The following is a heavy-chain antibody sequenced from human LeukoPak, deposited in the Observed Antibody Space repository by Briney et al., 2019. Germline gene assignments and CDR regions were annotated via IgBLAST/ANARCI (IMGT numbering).Heavy chain of an antibody. J-gene: IGHJ4*02. CDR2: INHSGST. Sequence: SETLSLTCAVYGGSFSGYYWSWIRQPPGKGLEWIGEINHSGSTNYNPSLKRRVTISVDTSKNQFSLKLSSVTAADTAVYYCARGGYYDILTGYPFDYWGQGTLVTVSS. CDR3: ARGGYYDILTGYPFDY. V-gene: IGHV4-34*01. CDR1: GGSFSGYY. D-gene: IGHD3-9*01.